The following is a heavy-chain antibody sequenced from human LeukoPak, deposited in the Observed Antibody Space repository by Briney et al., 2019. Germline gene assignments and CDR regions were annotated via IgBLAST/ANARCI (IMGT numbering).Heavy chain of an antibody. J-gene: IGHJ4*02. D-gene: IGHD7-27*01. V-gene: IGHV3-23*01. Sequence: GGSLRLSCAASGFTFSNYAMSWIRQAPGKGLEWVSGVIESGGGTHYADSVKGRFTISRDNSQNTLYLQMISLRAEDTAVYYCAKDYKVRSGEPPIDYWGQGTLVTVSS. CDR2: VIESGGGT. CDR3: AKDYKVRSGEPPIDY. CDR1: GFTFSNYA.